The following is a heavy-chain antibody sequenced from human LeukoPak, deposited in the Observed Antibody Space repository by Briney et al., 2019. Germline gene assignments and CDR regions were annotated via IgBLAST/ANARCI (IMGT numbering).Heavy chain of an antibody. V-gene: IGHV3-7*01. J-gene: IGHJ3*02. D-gene: IGHD2-2*01. CDR2: IKQDGSEK. Sequence: GGSLRLSCVASGFTFSSYWMSWVRQAPGKGLEWVANIKQDGSEKYYVDSVKGRFTISRDNAKNSLYLQMNSLRAEDTAVYYCARDIVVVPAAIGAFDIWGQGTMVTVSS. CDR1: GFTFSSYW. CDR3: ARDIVVVPAAIGAFDI.